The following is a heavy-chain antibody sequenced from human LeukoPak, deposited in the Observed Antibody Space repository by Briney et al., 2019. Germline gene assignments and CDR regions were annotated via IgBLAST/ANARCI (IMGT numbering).Heavy chain of an antibody. D-gene: IGHD4-23*01. CDR3: ARRGDGGRSFDL. J-gene: IGHJ4*02. V-gene: IGHV3-53*01. CDR1: GFTVSSNY. CDR2: IYSGGTT. Sequence: PGGSLRLSCAASGFTVSSNYMSWVRQAPGKGLEWVSLIYSGGTTYYADSVKGRFTISRDNPKNTLYLQMNSLRAEDTAVYYCARRGDGGRSFDLWGQGTLVTVSS.